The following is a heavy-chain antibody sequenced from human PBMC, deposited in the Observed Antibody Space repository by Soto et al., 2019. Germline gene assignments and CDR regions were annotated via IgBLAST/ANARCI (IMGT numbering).Heavy chain of an antibody. CDR3: ASRKGSGRPRDY. CDR2: IIPILGIA. CDR1: GGTFSSYT. Sequence: QVQLVQSGAEVKKPGSSVKVSCKASGGTFSSYTISWVRQAPGQGLEWMGRIIPILGIANYAQKFQGRVXVXGXXSTSTAYMELSSLRSEDTAVYYCASRKGSGRPRDYWGQGTLVTVSS. V-gene: IGHV1-69*02. J-gene: IGHJ4*02. D-gene: IGHD3-10*01.